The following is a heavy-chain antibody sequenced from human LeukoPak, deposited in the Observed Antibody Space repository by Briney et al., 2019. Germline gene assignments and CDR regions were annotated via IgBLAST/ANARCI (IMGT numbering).Heavy chain of an antibody. CDR3: TTDYGSSISSYYYYGMDV. V-gene: IGHV3-15*07. CDR1: GFTFSNAW. CDR2: IKSKAYGGTI. Sequence: GGSLRLTCAASGFTFSNAWMNWVRQAPGKGLEWVGRIKSKAYGGTIDYAAPVKGRYTISRDDSKNTLYLQMNSLKTEDTAVYYCTTDYGSSISSYYYYGMDVWGQGTTVTVSS. D-gene: IGHD2-21*01. J-gene: IGHJ6*02.